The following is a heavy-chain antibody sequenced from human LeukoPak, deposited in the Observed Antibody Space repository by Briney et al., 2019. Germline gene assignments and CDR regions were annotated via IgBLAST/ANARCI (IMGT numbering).Heavy chain of an antibody. CDR1: GFTFSSYA. J-gene: IGHJ6*03. V-gene: IGHV3-23*01. Sequence: PGGSLRLSCAASGFTFSSYAMSWVRQAPGKGLEWVSAISGSGGSTYYADSVKGRFTISRDNAKNSLYLQMNSLRAEDTAVYYCARDQWELLTYYYYYMDVWGKGTTVTVSS. D-gene: IGHD1-26*01. CDR3: ARDQWELLTYYYYYMDV. CDR2: ISGSGGST.